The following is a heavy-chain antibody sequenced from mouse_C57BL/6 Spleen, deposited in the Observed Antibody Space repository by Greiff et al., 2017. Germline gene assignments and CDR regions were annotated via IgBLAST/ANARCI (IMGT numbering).Heavy chain of an antibody. Sequence: VQLKESGPVLVKPGASVKMSCKASGYTFTDSYMNWVKQSHGKSLEWIGVINPYNGGPSYNQKFKGKATLTVDKSSSTAYMELNSLTSEDSAVYYCARRGLLPVAMDYWGQGTSVTVSS. CDR2: INPYNGGP. CDR3: ARRGLLPVAMDY. V-gene: IGHV1-19*01. J-gene: IGHJ4*01. CDR1: GYTFTDSY. D-gene: IGHD2-3*01.